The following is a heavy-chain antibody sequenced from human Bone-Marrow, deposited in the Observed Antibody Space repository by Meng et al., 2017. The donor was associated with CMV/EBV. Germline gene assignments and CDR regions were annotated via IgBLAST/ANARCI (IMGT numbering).Heavy chain of an antibody. D-gene: IGHD2-15*01. J-gene: IGHJ5*01. CDR3: ATLPIAGAVKGWFDS. CDR2: IDLNSSYI. V-gene: IGHV5-10-1*01. Sequence: TFTICRVAWQCQHPGPGLGLMGIIDLNSSYINYNHSFYGHGTISVDKSISTAYLQCSIMKASATAIYYCATLPIAGAVKGWFDSWGQGTLVTVSS. CDR1: TFTICR.